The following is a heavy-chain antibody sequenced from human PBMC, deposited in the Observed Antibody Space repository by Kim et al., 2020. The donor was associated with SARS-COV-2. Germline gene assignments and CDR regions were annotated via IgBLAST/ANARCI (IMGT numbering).Heavy chain of an antibody. CDR2: IYYSGST. V-gene: IGHV4-31*03. D-gene: IGHD4-17*01. CDR1: GGSISSGGYY. J-gene: IGHJ2*01. CDR3: ARDGGSYGDYRGDWYFDL. Sequence: SETLSLTCTVSGGSISSGGYYWSWIRQHPGKGLEWIGYIYYSGSTYYNPSLKSRVTISVDTSKNQFSLKLSSVTAADTAVYYCARDGGSYGDYRGDWYFDLWGRGTLVTVSS.